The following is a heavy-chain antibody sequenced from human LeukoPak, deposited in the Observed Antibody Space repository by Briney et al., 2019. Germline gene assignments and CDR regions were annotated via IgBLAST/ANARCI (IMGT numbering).Heavy chain of an antibody. J-gene: IGHJ6*03. CDR3: PKDRCSNGIGCYYYYMDV. D-gene: IGHD2-8*01. CDR2: IQYDGSNE. CDR1: GFTFSSYG. Sequence: GGSLRLSCAASGFTFSSYGMHWVRQAPGKGLEWVAYIQYDGSNEQYADSVKGRFSISRDSSKNILYLQMNSLRAEDTAVYNCPKDRCSNGIGCYYYYMDVWGKGTTVTISS. V-gene: IGHV3-30*02.